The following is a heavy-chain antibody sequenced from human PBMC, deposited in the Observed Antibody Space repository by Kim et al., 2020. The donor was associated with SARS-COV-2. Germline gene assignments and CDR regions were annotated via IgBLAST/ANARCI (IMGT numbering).Heavy chain of an antibody. J-gene: IGHJ4*02. D-gene: IGHD3-3*01. V-gene: IGHV3-23*01. CDR3: AKFGGYDFWSGYYPPYFDY. Sequence: GRFTISRDHSKNTPYLQMNSLRAEDTAVYYCAKFGGYDFWSGYYPPYFDYWGQGTLVTVSS.